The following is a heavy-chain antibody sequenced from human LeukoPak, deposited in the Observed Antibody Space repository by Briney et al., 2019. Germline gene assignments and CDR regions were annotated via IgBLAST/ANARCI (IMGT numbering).Heavy chain of an antibody. Sequence: PGGSLRLSCAASSGLMFSSHGMHLVRQAPGKGLEWVAVIWYDGSNEYYADSVKGRFTISRDNSKNTLYLQMNSLRAEDTAVYYCGRALNNYDSSGYSALDYGGQGPLVTVPS. CDR1: GLMFSSHG. V-gene: IGHV3-33*01. CDR3: GRALNNYDSSGYSALDY. CDR2: IWYDGSNE. J-gene: IGHJ4*02. D-gene: IGHD3-22*01.